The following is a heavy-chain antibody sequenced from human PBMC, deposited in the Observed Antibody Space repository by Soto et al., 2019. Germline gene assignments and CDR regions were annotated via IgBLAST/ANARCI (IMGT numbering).Heavy chain of an antibody. CDR1: GFTFSSYW. Sequence: GGSLRLSCAASGFTFSSYWMSWVRQAPGKGLEWVANIKQDGSEKYYVDSVKGRFTISRDNAKNSLYLQMNSLRAEDTAVYYCATDFGSGYFRPFRGKGTLVIVIS. CDR3: ATDFGSGYFRPF. CDR2: IKQDGSEK. D-gene: IGHD3-3*01. J-gene: IGHJ4*02. V-gene: IGHV3-7*05.